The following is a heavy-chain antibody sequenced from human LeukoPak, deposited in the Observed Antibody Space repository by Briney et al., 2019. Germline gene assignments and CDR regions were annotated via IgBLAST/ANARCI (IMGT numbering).Heavy chain of an antibody. J-gene: IGHJ4*02. D-gene: IGHD3-22*01. CDR3: ARGTYYYDSSSKALGPGYDY. Sequence: ASVKVPCKASGYTFTGYYMHWVRQAPGQGLEWMGWINPNSGGTNYAQKFQGRVTMTRDTSISTAYMELSRLRSDDTAVYYCARGTYYYDSSSKALGPGYDYWGQGTLVTVSS. CDR2: INPNSGGT. V-gene: IGHV1-2*02. CDR1: GYTFTGYY.